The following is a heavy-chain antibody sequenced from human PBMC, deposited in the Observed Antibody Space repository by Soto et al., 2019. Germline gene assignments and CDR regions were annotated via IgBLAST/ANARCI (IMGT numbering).Heavy chain of an antibody. D-gene: IGHD4-17*01. Sequence: SETLSLTCTVSGGSVSSYYWSWIRQPPGKGLEWIGYIYYSGSTNYNPSLKSRVTISVDTSKNQFSLKLSSVTAADTAVYYWARMYGDPIYYFDYWGQGTLVTVSS. J-gene: IGHJ4*02. CDR1: GGSVSSYY. V-gene: IGHV4-59*08. CDR3: ARMYGDPIYYFDY. CDR2: IYYSGST.